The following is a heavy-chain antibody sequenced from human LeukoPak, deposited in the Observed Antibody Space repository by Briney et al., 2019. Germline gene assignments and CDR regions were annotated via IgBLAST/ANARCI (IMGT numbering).Heavy chain of an antibody. V-gene: IGHV1-69*06. Sequence: AASVKVSCKASGGTFSSYAISWVRQAPGQGLEWMGGIIPIFGTANYAQKFQGRVTITADKSTSTAYMELSSLRSEDTAVYYCARDLPYSSGSLGYWGQGTLVTVSS. D-gene: IGHD6-19*01. J-gene: IGHJ4*02. CDR2: IIPIFGTA. CDR3: ARDLPYSSGSLGY. CDR1: GGTFSSYA.